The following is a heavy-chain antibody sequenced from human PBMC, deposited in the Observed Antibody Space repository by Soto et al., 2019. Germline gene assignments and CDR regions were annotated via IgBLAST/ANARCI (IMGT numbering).Heavy chain of an antibody. CDR2: IIPIFGTA. CDR3: ARDAHFTMIVPYYFDY. D-gene: IGHD3-22*01. J-gene: IGHJ4*02. CDR1: GGTFSSYA. Sequence: GASVKVSCKASGGTFSSYAISWVRQAPGQGLEWMGGIIPIFGTANYAQKFQGRVTITADESTSTAYMELSSLRSEDTAVYYCARDAHFTMIVPYYFDYWGQGTLVTVSS. V-gene: IGHV1-69*13.